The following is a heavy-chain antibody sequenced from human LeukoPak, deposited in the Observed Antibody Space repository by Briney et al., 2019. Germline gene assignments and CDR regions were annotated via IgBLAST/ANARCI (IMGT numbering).Heavy chain of an antibody. Sequence: SETLSLTCTVSGGSISSSSYYWGWIRQPPGKGLEWIGYSYYSGSTNYNPSLKSRVTISVDTSKNQFSLKLSSVTAADTAVYYCARQSITMVRGVPAYYFDYWGQGTLVTVSS. V-gene: IGHV4-61*05. J-gene: IGHJ4*02. CDR3: ARQSITMVRGVPAYYFDY. D-gene: IGHD3-10*01. CDR1: GGSISSSSYY. CDR2: SYYSGST.